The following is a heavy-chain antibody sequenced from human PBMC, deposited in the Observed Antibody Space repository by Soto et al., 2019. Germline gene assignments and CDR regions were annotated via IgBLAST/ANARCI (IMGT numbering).Heavy chain of an antibody. CDR2: ISGSGGST. CDR3: AKDMTKGIAVAPGMDV. J-gene: IGHJ6*02. Sequence: QTGGSLRLSCAASGFTFSSYAMSWVRQAPGKGLEWVSAISGSGGSTYYADSVKGRFTISRDNSKNTLYLQMNSLRAEDTAVYYCAKDMTKGIAVAPGMDVWGQGTTVTVSS. D-gene: IGHD6-19*01. V-gene: IGHV3-23*01. CDR1: GFTFSSYA.